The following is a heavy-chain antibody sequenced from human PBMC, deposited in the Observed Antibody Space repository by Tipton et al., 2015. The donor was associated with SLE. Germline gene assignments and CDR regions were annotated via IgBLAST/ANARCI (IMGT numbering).Heavy chain of an antibody. Sequence: TLSLTCTVSVGPLTSGRYYWSWIRQPAGKGLEWIGHIYTTGSTNYSPSLKSRVTISFDTSETQFSLKLASVTIADTAVYYCAKDGVGANWFDPWGQGILVSVSS. CDR1: VGPLTSGRYY. CDR2: IYTTGST. D-gene: IGHD1-26*01. J-gene: IGHJ5*02. CDR3: AKDGVGANWFDP. V-gene: IGHV4-61*09.